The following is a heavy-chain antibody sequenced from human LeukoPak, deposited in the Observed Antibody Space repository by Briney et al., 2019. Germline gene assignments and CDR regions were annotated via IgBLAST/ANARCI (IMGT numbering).Heavy chain of an antibody. V-gene: IGHV1-18*01. CDR2: IDSHNGDT. Sequence: ASVKVSCKASGYTFTSYDINWVRQAPGQGLEWMGWIDSHNGDTKYAERLQGRVFMTTDTSTSTSYVELRSLRSDDTAVYYCARAVSGSLYGDFDFWGQGTLVTVSS. D-gene: IGHD1-26*01. CDR3: ARAVSGSLYGDFDF. CDR1: GYTFTSYD. J-gene: IGHJ4*02.